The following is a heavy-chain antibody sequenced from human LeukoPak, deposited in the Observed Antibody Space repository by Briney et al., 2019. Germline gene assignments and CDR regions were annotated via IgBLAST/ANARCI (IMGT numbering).Heavy chain of an antibody. Sequence: PGRSLRLSCAAAGFTFSSYPMHWVRQAPGKGLEWVAVTSSDLNVKLYADSMKGRFTISRDNSRSTLYLQMNSLRPEDTAIYYCAREGYYGSGSPPSLYFDYWGQGTLVTVSS. J-gene: IGHJ4*02. CDR1: GFTFSSYP. V-gene: IGHV3-30*03. D-gene: IGHD3-10*01. CDR2: TSSDLNVK. CDR3: AREGYYGSGSPPSLYFDY.